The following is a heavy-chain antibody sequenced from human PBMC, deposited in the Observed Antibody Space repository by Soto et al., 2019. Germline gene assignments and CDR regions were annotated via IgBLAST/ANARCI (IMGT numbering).Heavy chain of an antibody. J-gene: IGHJ4*02. V-gene: IGHV1-69*02. CDR2: IFPLTDIP. D-gene: IGHD3-10*01. CDR3: ARGPLVVLNYFES. CDR1: GGTFRNYP. Sequence: QVQLVQSGTEVKKPGSSVKVSCKASGGTFRNYPINWVRQAPGQGLEWMGSIFPLTDIPDYAQNFQARLTISADKSTSTAYMELRSLTSEDTAMYFCARGPLVVLNYFESWGQGTLVTVSS.